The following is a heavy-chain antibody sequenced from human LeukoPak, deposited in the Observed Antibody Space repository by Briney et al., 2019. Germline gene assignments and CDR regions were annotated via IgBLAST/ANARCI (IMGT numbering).Heavy chain of an antibody. D-gene: IGHD5-12*01. J-gene: IGHJ4*02. CDR1: GYTFIDHY. V-gene: IGHV1-2*02. CDR3: ARDLATIDGIAWYYFEN. Sequence: ASVKVSCKASGYTFIDHYIHWVRQAPGQGFEWMGWINPNTGGTDYAQRFQDGIAISTYTSITTVYMELTSLDSDDTALYYCARDLATIDGIAWYYFENWGQGTLVTVS. CDR2: INPNTGGT.